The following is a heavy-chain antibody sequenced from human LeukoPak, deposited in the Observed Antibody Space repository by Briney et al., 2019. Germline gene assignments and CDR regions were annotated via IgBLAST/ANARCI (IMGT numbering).Heavy chain of an antibody. CDR2: ISDNAYTT. Sequence: GGSLRLSCAASGFTFSTYAMSWVRQAPGKGLEWVSSISDNAYTTYYADSVRGRFTISRDNYKNTLYLQMIGLRAEDTAIYFCAKYYYDSSGYYDAAPLDSWGQGTLVTVFS. J-gene: IGHJ4*02. CDR3: AKYYYDSSGYYDAAPLDS. CDR1: GFTFSTYA. V-gene: IGHV3-23*01. D-gene: IGHD3-22*01.